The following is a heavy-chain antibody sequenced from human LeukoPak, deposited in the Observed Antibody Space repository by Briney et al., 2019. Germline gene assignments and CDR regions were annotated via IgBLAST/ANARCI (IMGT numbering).Heavy chain of an antibody. CDR2: ISSSSSYI. CDR3: AGALRLGELSSLDY. CDR1: GFTFSSYS. Sequence: GGSLRLSCAASGFTFSSYSMNWVRQAPGKGLEWVSSISSSSSYIYYADSVKGRFTISRDNAKNSLYLQMNSLRAEDTAVYYCAGALRLGELSSLDYWGQGTLVTVSS. D-gene: IGHD3-16*02. V-gene: IGHV3-21*01. J-gene: IGHJ4*02.